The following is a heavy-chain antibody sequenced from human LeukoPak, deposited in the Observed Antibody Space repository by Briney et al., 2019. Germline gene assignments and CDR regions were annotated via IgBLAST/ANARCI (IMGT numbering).Heavy chain of an antibody. CDR2: ITGRGDIT. J-gene: IGHJ5*02. V-gene: IGHV3-23*01. Sequence: PGGSLRLSCAASGFTFSRYGMSWVRQAPGKGLEWVSAITGRGDITYYADSVKGRFTISRDNSKNTLYLQMNSLRADDTAVYYCAKNMGPRDRPWFDPWGQGTLVTVSS. CDR1: GFTFSRYG. D-gene: IGHD2/OR15-2a*01. CDR3: AKNMGPRDRPWFDP.